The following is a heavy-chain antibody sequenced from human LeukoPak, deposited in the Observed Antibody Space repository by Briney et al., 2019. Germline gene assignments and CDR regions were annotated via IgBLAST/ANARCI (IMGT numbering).Heavy chain of an antibody. Sequence: PGGSLRLSCAASGFTFSAYWMSWVRQAPGKGLEWVANIKQDGSDKYYLDSVKGRFSISRDNAKNSLFLQMNSLRAEDTAVYYCARGVKGVIPSMDVWGKGTTVTVSS. CDR2: IKQDGSDK. CDR3: ARGVKGVIPSMDV. CDR1: GFTFSAYW. V-gene: IGHV3-7*01. D-gene: IGHD3-22*01. J-gene: IGHJ6*03.